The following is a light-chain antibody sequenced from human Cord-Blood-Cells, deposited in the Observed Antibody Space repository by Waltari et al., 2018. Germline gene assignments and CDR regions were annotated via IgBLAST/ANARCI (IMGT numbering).Light chain of an antibody. Sequence: DIQMTQPPSPLYASVAYRVTVTCRARQSISSWLAWYHQKPGKAPKLLISDASSLESGVPSRFSGRGSGTEFSLTISSLQTDDFSTYYCQQYNSYSYTLGQGTKLEMK. J-gene: IGKJ2*01. CDR2: DAS. V-gene: IGKV1-5*01. CDR1: QSISSW. CDR3: QQYNSYSYT.